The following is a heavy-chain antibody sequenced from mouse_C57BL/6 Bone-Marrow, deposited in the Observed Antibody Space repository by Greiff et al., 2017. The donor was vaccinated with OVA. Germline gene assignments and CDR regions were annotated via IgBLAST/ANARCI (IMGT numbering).Heavy chain of an antibody. J-gene: IGHJ1*03. CDR3: AGRSTRGYCDV. D-gene: IGHD5-1*01. Sequence: DVKLVEPGGDLVKPGGSLKLSCAASGFTFSSYGMSWVRQTPDKRLEWVATISSGGSYTYYPDSVKGRFTISRDNAKNTLYLQMSSLKSEDTAMYCCAGRSTRGYCDVWGKGTAVTVSS. CDR1: GFTFSSYG. CDR2: ISSGGSYT. V-gene: IGHV5-6*02.